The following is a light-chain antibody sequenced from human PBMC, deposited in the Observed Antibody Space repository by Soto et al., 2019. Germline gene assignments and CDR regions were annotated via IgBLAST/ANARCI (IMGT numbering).Light chain of an antibody. CDR2: GAS. CDR3: QQYNNWPFT. V-gene: IGKV3-15*01. CDR1: QSFSSN. J-gene: IGKJ3*01. Sequence: EIVMTQSPATLSVSPGERATLSCRASQSFSSNLAWYQQKPGQAPRLLIYGASIRATGIAARFSGSGSGIEFTLTISSLQSEDFAVYYCQQYNNWPFTFGPGTKVDIK.